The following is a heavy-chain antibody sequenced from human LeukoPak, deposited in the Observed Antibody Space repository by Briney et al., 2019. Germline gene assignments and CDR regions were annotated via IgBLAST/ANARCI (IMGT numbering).Heavy chain of an antibody. CDR1: GYTFTGYY. V-gene: IGHV1-2*06. D-gene: IGHD4-23*01. CDR2: INPNSGGT. Sequence: ASVKVSCKASGYTFTGYYMHWVRQAPGQGLEWMGRINPNSGGTNYAQKFQGRVTMTRDTSISTAYMELSRLRSDDTAVYYGARLLVYGGNSDAFDFWGQGTMVTVSS. CDR3: ARLLVYGGNSDAFDF. J-gene: IGHJ3*01.